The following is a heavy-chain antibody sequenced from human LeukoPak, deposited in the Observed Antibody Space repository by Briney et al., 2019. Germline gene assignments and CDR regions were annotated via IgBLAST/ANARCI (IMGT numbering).Heavy chain of an antibody. D-gene: IGHD3-22*01. J-gene: IGHJ4*02. CDR2: ISGSGGII. V-gene: IGHV3-48*03. Sequence: GGSLRLSCAASGFTFSSYEMNWVRQAPGKGLEWVAYISGSGGIISYADSLKGRFTISRYNAKNSLYLQMNSLRAEDTAVYYCARVTMIVGPTDMYYFDYWGQGTLVAVSS. CDR1: GFTFSSYE. CDR3: ARVTMIVGPTDMYYFDY.